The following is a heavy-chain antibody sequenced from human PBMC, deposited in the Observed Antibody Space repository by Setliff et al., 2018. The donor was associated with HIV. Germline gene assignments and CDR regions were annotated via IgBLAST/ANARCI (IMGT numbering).Heavy chain of an antibody. J-gene: IGHJ5*01. CDR1: GYSISSGYY. CDR2: VSYTGNT. V-gene: IGHV4-31*11. D-gene: IGHD1-26*01. CDR3: AREVLPVIGGRGWFDP. Sequence: LSLTCAVSGYSISSGYYWCWIRQRPGKGLQWIACVSYTGNTYHNPSLKSRLTILVHTSKSYFSLSLTSVTAADAAVYFCAREVLPVIGGRGWFDPWGQGTLVTVSS.